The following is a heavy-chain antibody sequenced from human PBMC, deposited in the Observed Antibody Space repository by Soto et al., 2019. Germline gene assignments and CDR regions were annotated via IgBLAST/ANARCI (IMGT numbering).Heavy chain of an antibody. CDR2: ISAYNGNT. J-gene: IGHJ3*02. CDR3: AREWRLWFGSHDAFDI. CDR1: GYTFTSYG. V-gene: IGHV1-18*01. Sequence: QVQLVQSGAGVKKPGASVKVSCKASGYTFTSYGISWVRQAPGQGLEWMGWISAYNGNTNYAQKLKGSVTMTTDTSPSTANLMLRSLTSDDTAVYYCAREWRLWFGSHDAFDIWGQGTMVTVSS. D-gene: IGHD3-10*01.